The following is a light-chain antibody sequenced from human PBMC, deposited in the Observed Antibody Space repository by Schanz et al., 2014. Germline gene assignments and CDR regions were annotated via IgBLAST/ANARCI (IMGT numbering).Light chain of an antibody. J-gene: IGLJ1*01. CDR3: NSFTSSSPYV. V-gene: IGLV2-8*01. CDR2: EVS. CDR1: SSDVGGYNY. Sequence: QSALTQPPSASGSPGQSVTISCTGTSSDVGGYNYVSWYQQHPGKAPKLMIYEVSKRPSGVPDRFSGSKSGNTASLTVSGLQAEDEAHYYCNSFTSSSPYVFGTGTKVTVL.